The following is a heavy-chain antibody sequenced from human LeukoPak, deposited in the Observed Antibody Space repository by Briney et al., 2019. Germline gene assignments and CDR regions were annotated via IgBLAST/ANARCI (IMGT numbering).Heavy chain of an antibody. D-gene: IGHD3-16*02. CDR3: ARESVRNTDAFDV. CDR2: VNSDGSRT. V-gene: IGHV3-74*01. Sequence: GGSLRLSCAASGFTLSSYWMHWVRQAPVKELVWVSRVNSDGSRTTYADSVKGRLTISRDNAKNTVYLQMNSLRVEDTAVYPCARESVRNTDAFDVWGQGTMVTVSS. CDR1: GFTLSSYW. J-gene: IGHJ3*01.